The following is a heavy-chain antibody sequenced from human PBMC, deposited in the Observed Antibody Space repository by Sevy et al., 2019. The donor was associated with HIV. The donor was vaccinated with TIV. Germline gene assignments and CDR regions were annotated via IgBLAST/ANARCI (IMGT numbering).Heavy chain of an antibody. CDR1: GFTFGNYD. V-gene: IGHV3-13*01. CDR2: IGLAGDT. Sequence: GGSLRLSCVASGFTFGNYDMHWVRQAKGKGLEWVSAIGLAGDTYYPGSVKGRFTISREKDKKSLYPQMNSLRAGDTAVYYCARAWRDRWYFDLWGRGTLVTVSS. CDR3: ARAWRDRWYFDL. J-gene: IGHJ2*01.